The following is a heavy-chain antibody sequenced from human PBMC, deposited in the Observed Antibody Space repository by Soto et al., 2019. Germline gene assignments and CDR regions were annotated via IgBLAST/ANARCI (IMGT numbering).Heavy chain of an antibody. J-gene: IGHJ2*01. V-gene: IGHV3-30*18. CDR1: GFTFSSYG. CDR2: ISYDGSNK. CDR3: AKGLAYCGGDCYSHFDL. Sequence: QVQLVESGEGVVQPGRSLRLSCAASGFTFSSYGMHWVRQAPGKGLEWVAVISYDGSNKYYADSVKGRFTISRDNSKNTLYLQMNSLRAEDTAVYYCAKGLAYCGGDCYSHFDLWGRGTLVTVSS. D-gene: IGHD2-21*02.